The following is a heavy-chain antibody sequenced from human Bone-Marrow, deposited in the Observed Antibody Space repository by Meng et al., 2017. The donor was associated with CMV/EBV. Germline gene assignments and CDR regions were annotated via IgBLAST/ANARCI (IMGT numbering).Heavy chain of an antibody. J-gene: IGHJ3*02. CDR1: GFTFSSYA. CDR2: ISYDGSNK. Sequence: GESLKISCAASGFTFSSYAMHWVRQAPGKGLEWVAVISYDGSNKYYADSVKGRFTISRDNSKNTLYLQMNSLRAEDTAVYYCASEGDLGGAFDIWGQGTMVTVSS. CDR3: ASEGDLGGAFDI. V-gene: IGHV3-30-3*01. D-gene: IGHD3-16*01.